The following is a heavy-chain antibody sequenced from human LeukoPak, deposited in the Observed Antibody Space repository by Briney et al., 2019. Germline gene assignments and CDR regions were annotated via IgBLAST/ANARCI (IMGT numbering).Heavy chain of an antibody. CDR1: GFTFSSYA. CDR3: ARLMDDSSGYFPDAFDI. Sequence: PGGSLRLSCAASGFTFSSYAMSWVRQAPGKGLEWVSAISGSGGSTYYADSVKGRFTISRDNSKNTLYLQMNSLRAEDTAVYYCARLMDDSSGYFPDAFDIWGQGTMVTVSS. CDR2: ISGSGGST. J-gene: IGHJ3*02. V-gene: IGHV3-23*01. D-gene: IGHD3-22*01.